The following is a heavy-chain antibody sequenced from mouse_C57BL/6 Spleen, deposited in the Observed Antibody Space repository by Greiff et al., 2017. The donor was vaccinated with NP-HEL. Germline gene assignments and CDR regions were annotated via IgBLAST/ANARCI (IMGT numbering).Heavy chain of an antibody. CDR2: IYPGNSDT. D-gene: IGHD2-4*01. J-gene: IGHJ4*01. V-gene: IGHV1-5*01. Sequence: EVQLQESGTVLARPGASVKMSCKTSGYTFTSYCMHWVKQRPGQGLEWIGAIYPGNSDTSYNQKFKGKAKLTAVTSASTAYMELSSLTNEDSAVYYCTREDYDGGYYYAMDYWGQGTSVTVSS. CDR3: TREDYDGGYYYAMDY. CDR1: GYTFTSYC.